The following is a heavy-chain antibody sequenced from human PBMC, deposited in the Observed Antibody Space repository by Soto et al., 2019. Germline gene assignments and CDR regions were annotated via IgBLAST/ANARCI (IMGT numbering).Heavy chain of an antibody. J-gene: IGHJ3*02. CDR2: IIPILGIA. Sequence: SVKVSCKASGVPFSSYTISWVRQAPGQGLEWMGRIIPILGIANYAQKFQGRVTITADKSTSTAYMELSSLRSEDTAVYYCARVGLYSSSWYHAFDIWGQGTMVTVSS. D-gene: IGHD6-13*01. CDR1: GVPFSSYT. CDR3: ARVGLYSSSWYHAFDI. V-gene: IGHV1-69*02.